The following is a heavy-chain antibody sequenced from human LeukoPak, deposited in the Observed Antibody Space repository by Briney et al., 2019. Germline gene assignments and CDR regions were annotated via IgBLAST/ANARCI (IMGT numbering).Heavy chain of an antibody. Sequence: GASVKVSCKASGYTFTGYYMHWVRQAPGQGLEWMGWINPNSGGTNYAQKFQGRVTMTRDTSISTAYMELSRLRSDDTAVYYCARDSSRRGYGDYVWFDPWGQGTLVTVSS. D-gene: IGHD4-17*01. CDR2: INPNSGGT. CDR1: GYTFTGYY. V-gene: IGHV1-2*02. CDR3: ARDSSRRGYGDYVWFDP. J-gene: IGHJ5*02.